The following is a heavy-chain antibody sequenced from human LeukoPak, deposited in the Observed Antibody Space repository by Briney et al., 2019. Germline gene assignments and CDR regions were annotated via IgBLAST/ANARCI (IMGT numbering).Heavy chain of an antibody. Sequence: GRSLRLSCAASGFTFSSYAMSWVRQAPGKGLEWVSAISGSGGSTYYADSVKGRFTISRDNSKNTLYLQMNSLRAEDTAVYYCAKEMITMVRGVKPFDYWGQGTLVTVSS. V-gene: IGHV3-23*01. D-gene: IGHD3-10*01. CDR1: GFTFSSYA. J-gene: IGHJ4*02. CDR3: AKEMITMVRGVKPFDY. CDR2: ISGSGGST.